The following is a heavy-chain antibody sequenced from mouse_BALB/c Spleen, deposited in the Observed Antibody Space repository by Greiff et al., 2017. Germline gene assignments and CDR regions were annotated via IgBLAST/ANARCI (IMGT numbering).Heavy chain of an antibody. CDR1: GYSITSDYA. CDR3: ARWRGNYVYYYAMDY. Sequence: DVKLQESGPGLVKPSQSLSLTCTVTGYSITSDYAWYWIRQFPGNKLEWMGYISYSGSTSYNPSLKSRISITRDTSKNQFFLQLNSVTTEDTATYYCARWRGNYVYYYAMDYWGQGTSVTVSS. V-gene: IGHV3-2*02. J-gene: IGHJ4*01. CDR2: ISYSGST. D-gene: IGHD2-1*01.